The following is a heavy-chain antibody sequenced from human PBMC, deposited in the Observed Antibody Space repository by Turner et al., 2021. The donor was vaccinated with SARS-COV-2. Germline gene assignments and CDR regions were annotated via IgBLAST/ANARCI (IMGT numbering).Heavy chain of an antibody. J-gene: IGHJ6*02. CDR3: ARLMDTAMDYYGMDV. V-gene: IGHV4-39*01. Sequence: LQLQESGPGLVKPSETLSLTCTVSCRSISSSSYYWGWIRQPPGKGLEWIGSIYYSGITYYNPSLKSRVTISVDTSKNQFSLKLSSVTAADTAVYYCARLMDTAMDYYGMDVWGQGTTVTVSS. CDR1: CRSISSSSYY. CDR2: IYYSGIT. D-gene: IGHD5-18*01.